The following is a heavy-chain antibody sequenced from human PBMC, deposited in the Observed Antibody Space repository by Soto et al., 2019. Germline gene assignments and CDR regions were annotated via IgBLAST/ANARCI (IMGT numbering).Heavy chain of an antibody. V-gene: IGHV1-24*01. CDR2: FDPEDGET. J-gene: IGHJ4*02. D-gene: IGHD6-13*01. CDR3: ATDSGIAPWYYFDY. CDR1: GYTLTELS. Sequence: ASVKVSCKVSGYTLTELSMHWVRQAPGKGLEWMGGFDPEDGETIYAQKSQGRVTMTEDTSTDTAYMELSSLRSEDTAVYYCATDSGIAPWYYFDYWGQGTLVTVSS.